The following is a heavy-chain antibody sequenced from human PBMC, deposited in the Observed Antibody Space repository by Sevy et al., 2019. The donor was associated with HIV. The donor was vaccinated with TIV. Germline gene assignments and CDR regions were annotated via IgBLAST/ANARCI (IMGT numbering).Heavy chain of an antibody. Sequence: GGSLRLSCAVSGFSVSSFWVSWDRQAQGKGREWVADIKEDGSEKKYVDSGTGRFSNSRDKAENSLYLQMSKVRVDDTAVYYCARWTIDGHSAKWFDPWGQGTLVTVSS. J-gene: IGHJ5*02. CDR3: ARWTIDGHSAKWFDP. CDR2: IKEDGSEK. V-gene: IGHV3-7*01. D-gene: IGHD3-9*01. CDR1: GFSVSSFW.